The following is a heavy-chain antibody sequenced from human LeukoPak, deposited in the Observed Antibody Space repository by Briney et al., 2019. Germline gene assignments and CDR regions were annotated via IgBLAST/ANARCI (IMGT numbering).Heavy chain of an antibody. D-gene: IGHD1-7*01. CDR2: IYYSGST. V-gene: IGHV4-30-4*08. J-gene: IGHJ5*02. CDR3: ARVGGSFTITGATRWFDP. CDR1: GGSISSGDYY. Sequence: SETLSLTCTVSGGSISSGDYYWSWIRQPPGKGLEWIGYIYYSGSTYYNPSLKSRVTISVDTSKNQFSLKLSSVTAADTAVYYCARVGGSFTITGATRWFDPWDQGTLVTVSS.